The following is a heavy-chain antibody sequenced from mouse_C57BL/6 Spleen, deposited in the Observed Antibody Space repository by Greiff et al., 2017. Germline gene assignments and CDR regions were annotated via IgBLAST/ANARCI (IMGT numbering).Heavy chain of an antibody. CDR2: IYPRSGNT. Sequence: LVESGAELARPGASVKLSCKASGYTFTSYGISWVKQRTGQGLEWIGEIYPRSGNTYYNEKFKGKATLTADKSSSTAYIELRSLTSEDSAVYFCARKGITTVVPYYFDYWGQGTTLTVSS. V-gene: IGHV1-81*01. CDR3: ARKGITTVVPYYFDY. CDR1: GYTFTSYG. J-gene: IGHJ2*01. D-gene: IGHD1-1*01.